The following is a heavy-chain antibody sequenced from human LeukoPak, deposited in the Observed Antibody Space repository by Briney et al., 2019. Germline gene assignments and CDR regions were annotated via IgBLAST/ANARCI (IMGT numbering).Heavy chain of an antibody. CDR3: AKSGMGATLYYGMDV. CDR2: ISGDGGST. Sequence: PGGSLRLSCAASGFTLDDYAMHWVRHAPGKGLEWVSLISGDGGSTYYAGSVKGRFTISTDNSINSLYLQMNSLTTEDTALYYCAKSGMGATLYYGMDVWGQGTTVTVSS. V-gene: IGHV3-43*02. J-gene: IGHJ6*02. CDR1: GFTLDDYA. D-gene: IGHD1-26*01.